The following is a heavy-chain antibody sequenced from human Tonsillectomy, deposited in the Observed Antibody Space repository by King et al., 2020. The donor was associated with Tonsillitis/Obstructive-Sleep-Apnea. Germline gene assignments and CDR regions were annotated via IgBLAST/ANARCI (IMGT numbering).Heavy chain of an antibody. CDR3: ARGPYYYYMDV. V-gene: IGHV3-11*01. CDR1: GFTFSDHY. Sequence: VQLVESGGGLVKPEGSLRLSCAASGFTFSDHYMSWIRQAPGKGLEWVSYISSSGSTIYYAVSVKGRFTISRDNAQKSLYLQMNSLRAEDTAVYYCARGPYYYYMDVWGKGTTVTVSS. J-gene: IGHJ6*03. CDR2: ISSSGSTI.